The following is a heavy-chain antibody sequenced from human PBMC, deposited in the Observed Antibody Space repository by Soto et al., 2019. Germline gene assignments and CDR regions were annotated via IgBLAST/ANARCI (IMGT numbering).Heavy chain of an antibody. CDR1: GGTLSSYS. CDR2: IIPIFGTA. V-gene: IGHV1-69*01. CDR3: ATGPDYCSSTSCYPYYYYGMDV. D-gene: IGHD2-2*01. Sequence: PVKVSCKASGGTLSSYSTSWVPQAPGQGLEWMGGIIPIFGTANYAQKFQGRVTITADESTSTAYMELSSLRSEDTAVYYCATGPDYCSSTSCYPYYYYGMDVWGQGTTVTVSS. J-gene: IGHJ6*02.